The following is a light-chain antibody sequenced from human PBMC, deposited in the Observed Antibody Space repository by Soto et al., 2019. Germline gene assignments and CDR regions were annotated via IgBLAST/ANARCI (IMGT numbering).Light chain of an antibody. CDR3: VLYMGSGISV. Sequence: QTVVTQEPSFSVSPGGTVTLTCGLSSGSVSTSYYPSWYQQTPGQAPRTLIYSTNTRSSGVPDRFSGSSLGNKAALTITGAQADDESDYYCVLYMGSGISVFGTGTQLTVL. CDR1: SGSVSTSYY. J-gene: IGLJ7*01. V-gene: IGLV8-61*01. CDR2: STN.